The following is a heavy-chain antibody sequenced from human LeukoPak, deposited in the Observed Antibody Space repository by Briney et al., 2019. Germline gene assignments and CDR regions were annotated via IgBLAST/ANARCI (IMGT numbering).Heavy chain of an antibody. Sequence: SETLSLTCAVYGGSFSGYYWSWIRQPAGKGLEWIGRIYTSGSTNYNPSLKSRVTMSVDTSKNQFSLKLSSVTAADTAVYYCTSGYSYLDPWGQGTLVTVSS. CDR2: IYTSGST. V-gene: IGHV4-59*10. D-gene: IGHD5-18*01. J-gene: IGHJ5*02. CDR1: GGSFSGYY. CDR3: TSGYSYLDP.